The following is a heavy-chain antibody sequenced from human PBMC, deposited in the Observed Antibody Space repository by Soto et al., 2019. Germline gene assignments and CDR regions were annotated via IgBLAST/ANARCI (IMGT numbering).Heavy chain of an antibody. J-gene: IGHJ5*02. V-gene: IGHV4-38-2*01. Sequence: PSETLSLTCAVSGYSISSGYYWDWIRQSPGQGLEWIGSIYYSVHTYYNPSLESRVTISLDTSKNHFSLRLSSVTAADTAVYYCARGPRVRGGIDPWGQGILVTVSS. CDR1: GYSISSGYY. CDR3: ARGPRVRGGIDP. CDR2: IYYSVHT. D-gene: IGHD3-10*02.